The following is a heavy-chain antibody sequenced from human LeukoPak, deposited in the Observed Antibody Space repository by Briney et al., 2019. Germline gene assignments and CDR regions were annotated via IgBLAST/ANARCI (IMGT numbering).Heavy chain of an antibody. CDR1: GFTFSRYG. CDR2: ILSDGNNK. V-gene: IGHV3-30*03. J-gene: IGHJ5*02. D-gene: IGHD3-22*01. Sequence: GGSLRLSCAASGFTFSRYGMHWVRQAPGKGLEWVAVILSDGNNKYYADSVKGRFTISRDNSKNTLYLQMNSLRAEDTAVYYCARAGDSSGYSLHPWGQGTLVTVSS. CDR3: ARAGDSSGYSLHP.